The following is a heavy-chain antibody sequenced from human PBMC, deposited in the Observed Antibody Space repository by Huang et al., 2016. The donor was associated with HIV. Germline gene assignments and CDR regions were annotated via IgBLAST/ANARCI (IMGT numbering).Heavy chain of an antibody. D-gene: IGHD3-22*01. J-gene: IGHJ3*02. CDR3: AKGSVIVVVRGAFDI. CDR1: GFTFDDYG. CDR2: ISWNSGTI. Sequence: EVQLVESGGGLVQLGRSLRLSCAASGFTFDDYGMHWVRQAPGKGLGWVSGISWNSGTIGYADSVKGRFTISRDNAKNSLYLQMNSLRAEDTALYYCAKGSVIVVVRGAFDIWGQGTMVTVSS. V-gene: IGHV3-9*01.